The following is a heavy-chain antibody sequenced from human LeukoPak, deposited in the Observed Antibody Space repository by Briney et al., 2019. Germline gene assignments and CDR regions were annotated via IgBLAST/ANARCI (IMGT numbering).Heavy chain of an antibody. CDR1: GFIFSSYA. J-gene: IGHJ6*04. V-gene: IGHV3-23*01. D-gene: IGHD7-27*01. CDR2: IIGSGGST. Sequence: GGSLRLSCAASGFIFSSYAMSWVRQAPGKGLEWVSAIIGSGGSTYYADSVKGRFTIFRDNSKNTLYLQMNSLRAEDTAGYYCPKGTPNRGPLLLDLPGKGTTVTVSS. CDR3: PKGTPNRGPLLLDL.